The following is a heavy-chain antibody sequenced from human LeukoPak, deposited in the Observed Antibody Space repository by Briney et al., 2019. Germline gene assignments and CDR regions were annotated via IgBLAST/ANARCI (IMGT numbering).Heavy chain of an antibody. D-gene: IGHD3-10*01. J-gene: IGHJ5*02. CDR3: ARDPPVQGGDWFDP. V-gene: IGHV3-48*03. Sequence: GGSLRLSCAASGFTFSAYDMNWVRQAPGKGLEWVSFISNSGSSIYYADSVKGRFTISRDNAKNSLYLQMNSLRADDTAVYYCARDPPVQGGDWFDPWGQGTLVTVSS. CDR1: GFTFSAYD. CDR2: ISNSGSSI.